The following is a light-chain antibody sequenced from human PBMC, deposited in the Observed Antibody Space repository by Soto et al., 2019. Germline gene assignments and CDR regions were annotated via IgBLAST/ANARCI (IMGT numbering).Light chain of an antibody. CDR3: QQRINWPLT. J-gene: IGKJ4*01. CDR2: DAT. Sequence: EIVMTQSPATLSVSPGERATLSCRASQSISSNLAWYQQKPGQAPRLLISDATNRATGISARFSGSGSGTDFTLTIDSLEPEDFAVYYCQQRINWPLTFGGGTRWIS. V-gene: IGKV3-11*01. CDR1: QSISSN.